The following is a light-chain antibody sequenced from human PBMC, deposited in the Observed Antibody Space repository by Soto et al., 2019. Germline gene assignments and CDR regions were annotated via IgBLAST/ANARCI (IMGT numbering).Light chain of an antibody. CDR2: DVS. CDR3: SSYTTSNTRQIV. CDR1: SSDVGGYNY. J-gene: IGLJ1*01. V-gene: IGLV2-14*03. Sequence: QSVLTPPASVSGPPGQSITISCPGTSSDVGGYNYVSWYQHHPGKAPKLLIYDVSNRPSGVSNRFSGSKSDNTASLTISGLQPEDEADYYCSSYTTSNTRQIVFGTGTKVTV.